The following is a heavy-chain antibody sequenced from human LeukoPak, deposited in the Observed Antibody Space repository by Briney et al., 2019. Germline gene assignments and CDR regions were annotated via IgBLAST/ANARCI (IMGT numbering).Heavy chain of an antibody. V-gene: IGHV4-59*01. J-gene: IGHJ3*02. CDR2: IYYSGST. CDR1: GGSISSFY. Sequence: SETLSLTCTVSGGSISSFYWSWIRQPPGKGLEWIGYIYYSGSTNYNPSLKSRVTISVDTSKNQFSLKLSSVTAADTAVYYCARDGDFIVGATWAFDIWGQGTMVTVSS. CDR3: ARDGDFIVGATWAFDI. D-gene: IGHD1-26*01.